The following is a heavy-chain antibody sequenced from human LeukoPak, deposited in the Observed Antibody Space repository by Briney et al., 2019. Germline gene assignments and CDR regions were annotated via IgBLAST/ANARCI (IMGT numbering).Heavy chain of an antibody. CDR1: GFTFSTYA. Sequence: GGSLRLSCAASGFTFSTYAMSWVRQAPGKGLEWVSAISGSGGSTYYADSVKGRFTISRDNSKNTLYLQMNSLRAEDTAVYYCAKEDLYDSSGYYFPLTFDYWGQGTLVTVSS. CDR3: AKEDLYDSSGYYFPLTFDY. J-gene: IGHJ4*02. V-gene: IGHV3-23*01. CDR2: ISGSGGST. D-gene: IGHD3-22*01.